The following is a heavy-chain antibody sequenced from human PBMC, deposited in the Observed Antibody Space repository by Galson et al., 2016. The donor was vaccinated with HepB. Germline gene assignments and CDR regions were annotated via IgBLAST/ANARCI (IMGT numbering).Heavy chain of an antibody. Sequence: PALVKPTQTLTLTCTLSGFSHSTTGVGVGWIRQPPGKALEWLALIYWDDDKRYSPSVASRVAITKDASKNQVVLTMTNMDPVDTATYFCARSPVRGAIIWQFENWGQGTLVTVSS. CDR2: IYWDDDK. CDR1: GFSHSTTGVG. J-gene: IGHJ4*02. D-gene: IGHD3-10*01. CDR3: ARSPVRGAIIWQFEN. V-gene: IGHV2-5*02.